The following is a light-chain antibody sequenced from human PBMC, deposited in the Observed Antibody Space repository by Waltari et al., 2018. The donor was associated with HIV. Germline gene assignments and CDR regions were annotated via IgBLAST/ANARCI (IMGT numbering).Light chain of an antibody. CDR3: QQRVTWPHT. CDR1: QDVERY. CDR2: DAA. J-gene: IGKJ2*01. V-gene: IGKV3-11*01. Sequence: IVLTQSPATLSLSPGERARPSCRASQDVERYLAWYQQRPGQPPRLLIYDAASRATGVPPRFSGGGSGTDFFLTINSLEPEDFAIYFCQQRVTWPHTFGQGT.